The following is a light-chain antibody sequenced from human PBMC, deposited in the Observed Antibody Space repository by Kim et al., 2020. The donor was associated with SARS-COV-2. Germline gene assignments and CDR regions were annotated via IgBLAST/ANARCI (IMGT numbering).Light chain of an antibody. CDR3: QAWDSTTVA. V-gene: IGLV3-1*01. Sequence: SYELTQPPSVSVSPGQTASITCSGDKLGDKYSYWYQQKPGQSPVLVIYEDNKRPSGIPERFSASNSGNTATLTISGTQAIDEADYYCQAWDSTTVAFGGGTQLTVL. J-gene: IGLJ2*01. CDR1: KLGDKY. CDR2: EDN.